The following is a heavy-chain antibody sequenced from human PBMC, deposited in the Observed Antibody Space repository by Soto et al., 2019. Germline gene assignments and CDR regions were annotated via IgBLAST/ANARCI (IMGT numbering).Heavy chain of an antibody. CDR3: ARVRLVAGTPGPYYYYYYGMDV. D-gene: IGHD6-19*01. CDR1: GGSISSYY. CDR2: IYYSGST. V-gene: IGHV4-59*01. Sequence: QVQLQESGPGLVKPSETLSLTCTVSGGSISSYYWSWIRQPPGKGLEWIGYIYYSGSTNYNPSLKSRVTISVDTSKNQFSLKLSSVTAADTAVYYCARVRLVAGTPGPYYYYYYGMDVWGQGTTVTVSS. J-gene: IGHJ6*02.